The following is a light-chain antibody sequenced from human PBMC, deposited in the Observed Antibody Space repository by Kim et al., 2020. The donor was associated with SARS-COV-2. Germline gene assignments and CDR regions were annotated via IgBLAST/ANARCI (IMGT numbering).Light chain of an antibody. Sequence: EIVLTQSPGTLSLSPGERATLSCRASQSVSSSYLAWYQQKPGQAPRLLIYGASSRATGVPDRFSSSGSGTDFTLTITRLEPEDFAVYYCQQYGSTPHTFGQGTKVDIK. J-gene: IGKJ1*01. V-gene: IGKV3-20*01. CDR3: QQYGSTPHT. CDR1: QSVSSSY. CDR2: GAS.